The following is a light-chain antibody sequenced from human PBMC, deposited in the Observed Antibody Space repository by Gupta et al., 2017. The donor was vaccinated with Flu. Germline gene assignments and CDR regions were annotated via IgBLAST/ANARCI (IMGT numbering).Light chain of an antibody. J-gene: IGLJ3*02. V-gene: IGLV1-47*01. CDR2: RNN. CDR1: GANSGSNY. Sequence: QSVPTQPPSASGTPGQRVTISCSGGGANSGSNYVYWYQHFPGTAPKLLIYRNNNRPSGVPDRFSCSKSGTSASLAISGLRSEDEADYYCATWDDSLSGSWVFGGGTKLTVL. CDR3: ATWDDSLSGSWV.